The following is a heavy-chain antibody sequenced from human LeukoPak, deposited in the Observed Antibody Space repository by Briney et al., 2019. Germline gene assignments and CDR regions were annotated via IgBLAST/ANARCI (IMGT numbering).Heavy chain of an antibody. J-gene: IGHJ4*02. D-gene: IGHD3-9*01. CDR3: AGAPVSDFDWSLGGFDY. V-gene: IGHV4-59*01. CDR2: IYYSGST. Sequence: SETLSLTCTVSGGSISSYYWSWIRRPPGKGLEWIGYIYYSGSTNYNPSLTSRVTISVDTSKNQFSLKLSSVTAADTAVYYCAGAPVSDFDWSLGGFDYWGQGTLVTVSS. CDR1: GGSISSYY.